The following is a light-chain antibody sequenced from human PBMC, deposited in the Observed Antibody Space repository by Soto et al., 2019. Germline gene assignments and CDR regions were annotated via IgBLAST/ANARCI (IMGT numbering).Light chain of an antibody. CDR2: AAS. CDR1: QIISTY. Sequence: DIQMTQSPSSLSASVGDRVTITCRASQIISTYLNWYQQKPGKAPKLLIYAASSLQSGVPSRFSGSGSGTDFTLTISSLQPEDFAPYYCQQSFSTPRTFGAGTKVEIK. CDR3: QQSFSTPRT. V-gene: IGKV1-39*01. J-gene: IGKJ4*02.